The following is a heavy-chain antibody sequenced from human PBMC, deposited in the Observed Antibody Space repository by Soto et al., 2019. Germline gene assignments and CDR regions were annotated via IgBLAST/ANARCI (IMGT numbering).Heavy chain of an antibody. CDR2: IIPVFGTP. V-gene: IGHV1-69*01. CDR3: ARHLYDYVWGSYRH. J-gene: IGHJ4*02. D-gene: IGHD3-16*02. Sequence: QVQLVQSGAEVKETGSSVKVSCKSSGYIFKNYAVTWLRQAPGQGLEWMGGIIPVFGTPDYSQKFRGRVTITADESTSTVYMELRSLTSEDTAVYYCARHLYDYVWGSYRHWGQGTRVTVSS. CDR1: GYIFKNYA.